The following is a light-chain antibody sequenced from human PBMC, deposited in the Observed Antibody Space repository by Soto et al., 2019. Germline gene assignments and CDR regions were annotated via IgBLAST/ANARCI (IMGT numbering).Light chain of an antibody. V-gene: IGKV1-5*03. CDR2: SAS. J-gene: IGKJ1*01. CDR3: QQANSFPRT. CDR1: QNIRSW. Sequence: DIQMTQSPSTLSASVGDRVTITCRASQNIRSWLAWYQQKPGKAPELLIYSASGLESGVPSRFSGSGFGTEFTLTISSLQPEDFATYYCQQANSFPRTFGQGTKVEIK.